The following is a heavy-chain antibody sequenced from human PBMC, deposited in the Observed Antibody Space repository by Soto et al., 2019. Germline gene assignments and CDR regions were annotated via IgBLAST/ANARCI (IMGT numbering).Heavy chain of an antibody. CDR2: IYWNDDK. J-gene: IGHJ4*02. Sequence: SGPTLVNPTQTLTLTCTFSGFSLSTSGVGVGWIRQPPGKALEWLALIYWNDDKRYSPSLKARLTITKDTSKNQVVLTMTNMDPVDTATYYCAHRPSGWYLFDYWGQGTLVTVSS. CDR3: AHRPSGWYLFDY. D-gene: IGHD6-19*01. CDR1: GFSLSTSGVG. V-gene: IGHV2-5*01.